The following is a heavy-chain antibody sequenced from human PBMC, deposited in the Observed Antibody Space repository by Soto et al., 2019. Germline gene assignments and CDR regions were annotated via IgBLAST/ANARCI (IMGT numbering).Heavy chain of an antibody. V-gene: IGHV2-70*01. CDR3: SRAVGGFTYGYPDY. CDR2: IDWADDK. J-gene: IGHJ4*02. Sequence: SGPTLVNPTQTLTLTCTFSGFSLIISREGVGWIRQPPGKALEWLALIDWADDKYYSTSLKTRLTISKDTSKNQVVLTMTNVEPVDTATYFCSRAVGGFTYGYPDYWGQGTLVTVSS. CDR1: GFSLIISREG. D-gene: IGHD5-18*01.